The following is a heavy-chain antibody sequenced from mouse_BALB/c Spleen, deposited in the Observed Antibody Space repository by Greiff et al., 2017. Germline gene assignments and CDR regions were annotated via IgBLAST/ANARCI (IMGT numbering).Heavy chain of an antibody. CDR3: ARKLGQAWYFDV. Sequence: VQLKESGPSLVKPSQTLSLTCSVTGDSITSGYWNWIRKFPGNKLEYMGYISYSGSTYYNPSLKSRISITRDTSKNQYYLQLNSVTTEDTATYYCARKLGQAWYFDVWGAGTTVTVSS. J-gene: IGHJ1*01. D-gene: IGHD4-1*01. CDR2: ISYSGST. CDR1: GDSITSGY. V-gene: IGHV3-8*02.